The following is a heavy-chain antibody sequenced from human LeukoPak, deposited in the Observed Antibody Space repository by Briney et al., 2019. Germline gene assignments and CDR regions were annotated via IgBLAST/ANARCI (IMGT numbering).Heavy chain of an antibody. Sequence: GGTLRLSCAASGFTFSSYGVSWVRQAPGKGLEWVSAISGSGGSTYYADSVKGRFTISRDNAKNTLYLQMTSLRAEDTAVYYCARGDSSGYFGVVDYWGQGTLVTVSS. CDR1: GFTFSSYG. CDR2: ISGSGGST. V-gene: IGHV3-23*01. J-gene: IGHJ4*02. D-gene: IGHD3-22*01. CDR3: ARGDSSGYFGVVDY.